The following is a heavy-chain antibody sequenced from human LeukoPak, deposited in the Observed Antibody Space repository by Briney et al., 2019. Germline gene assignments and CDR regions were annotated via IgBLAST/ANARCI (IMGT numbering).Heavy chain of an antibody. CDR3: ARGGRSALQH. J-gene: IGHJ1*01. CDR1: GVSISSYY. Sequence: PSETLSLTCTVPGVSISSYYWSWIRQPPGKGLEWIGYIYYSGSTNYNPPLKSRVTISVDTSKNQFSLKLSSVTAADTAVYYCARGGRSALQHWGQGTLVTVSS. D-gene: IGHD1-26*01. V-gene: IGHV4-59*01. CDR2: IYYSGST.